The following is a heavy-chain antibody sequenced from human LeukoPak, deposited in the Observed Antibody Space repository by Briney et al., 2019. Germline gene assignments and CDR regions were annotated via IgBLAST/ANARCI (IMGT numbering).Heavy chain of an antibody. J-gene: IGHJ4*02. CDR1: GYTFTDYY. V-gene: IGHV1-2*02. Sequence: ASVKVSCKASGYTFTDYYIHWVRQAPGQGLEWMGWINPDSGVTNYAQKFQGGVTMTRDTSIDTTYMELTRLRSDDTAVYYCARGASGFSYGFFDYWGQGTPVTVSS. CDR2: INPDSGVT. CDR3: ARGASGFSYGFFDY. D-gene: IGHD5-18*01.